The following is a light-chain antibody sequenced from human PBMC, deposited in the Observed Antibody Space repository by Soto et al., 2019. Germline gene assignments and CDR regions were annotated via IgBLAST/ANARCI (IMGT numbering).Light chain of an antibody. CDR3: QEYKTYSGT. Sequence: DIQMTQSPSSLSASVGDRVTITCRASQSISSYLNWYQQKPGKAPNLLIYDASTLERGVPSRFSGSGSGTEFTLTITSLQPDDFAAYYCQEYKTYSGTFGQGTGVDIK. V-gene: IGKV1-5*01. CDR2: DAS. J-gene: IGKJ1*01. CDR1: QSISSY.